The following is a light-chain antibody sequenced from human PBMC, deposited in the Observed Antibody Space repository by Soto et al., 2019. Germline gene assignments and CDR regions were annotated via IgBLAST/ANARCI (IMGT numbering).Light chain of an antibody. CDR3: QSYDSGLSGWL. V-gene: IGLV1-40*01. CDR2: ENT. Sequence: QSVLTQPASVSGAPGQRVTISCTGSSSNIGAVFDVHWYQQVPGTAPKLLIYENTKRPSGVPDRFSGSKSGTSASLAITGLQAEDEADYYCQSYDSGLSGWLFGGGTKVTVL. J-gene: IGLJ2*01. CDR1: SSNIGAVFD.